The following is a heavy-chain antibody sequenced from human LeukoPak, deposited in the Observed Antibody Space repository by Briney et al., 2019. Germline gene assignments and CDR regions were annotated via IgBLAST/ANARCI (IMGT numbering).Heavy chain of an antibody. CDR1: GFTFSTHS. J-gene: IGHJ6*02. D-gene: IGHD2-2*01. CDR3: ARDFGYCSNSDCPVLHHYYYGMDV. CDR2: ISSDSRTT. V-gene: IGHV3-48*01. Sequence: GGSLRLSCAASGFTFSTHSMSWVRQAPGKGLEWISYISSDSRTTFYADSVKGRFTISRDNDKSSLSLQMSSLRVEDTAIYYCARDFGYCSNSDCPVLHHYYYGMDVWGQGTTVTVSS.